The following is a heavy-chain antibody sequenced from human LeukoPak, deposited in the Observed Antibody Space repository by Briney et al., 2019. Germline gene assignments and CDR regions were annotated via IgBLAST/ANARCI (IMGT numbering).Heavy chain of an antibody. V-gene: IGHV4-4*07. D-gene: IGHD2-2*01. J-gene: IGHJ5*02. CDR1: GGSISSYY. Sequence: SETLSLTCTVSGGSISSYYWSWIRQPAGKGLEWIGRIYTSGSTNYNPSLKSRVTISVDTSKNQFSLKLSSVTAADTAVYYCARFIVVVPAAGAGSTRFDPWGQGSLVTVSS. CDR2: IYTSGST. CDR3: ARFIVVVPAAGAGSTRFDP.